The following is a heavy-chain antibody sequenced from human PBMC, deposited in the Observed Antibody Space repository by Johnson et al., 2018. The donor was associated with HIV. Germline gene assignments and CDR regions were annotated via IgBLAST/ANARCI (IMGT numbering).Heavy chain of an antibody. D-gene: IGHD3-22*01. Sequence: QVQLVESGGGVVQPWRSLRLSCAASAFAFSSYVMHWVRQAPGKGLEWVAVIYSGGSTYYADSVKGRFTISRDNSKKTMYLQMNSLRPEDTAVYYCAKTLGYDSSGYHDGFDIWGQGTLVTVSS. J-gene: IGHJ3*02. CDR2: IYSGGST. CDR3: AKTLGYDSSGYHDGFDI. V-gene: IGHV3-NL1*01. CDR1: AFAFSSYV.